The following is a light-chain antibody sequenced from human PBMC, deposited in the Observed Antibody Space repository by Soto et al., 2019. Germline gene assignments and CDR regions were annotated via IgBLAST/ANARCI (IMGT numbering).Light chain of an antibody. CDR3: SSYTVSSTLEV. J-gene: IGLJ3*02. Sequence: QSALTQPASVSGSPGQSITISCTGNSSDVGGYNYVSWYQQHPGKAPTLMIYEVSDRPSGISNRFSGSKSGNTASLTISGLPDADDADYYCSSYTVSSTLEVFGGGTKLTVL. CDR2: EVS. V-gene: IGLV2-14*01. CDR1: SSDVGGYNY.